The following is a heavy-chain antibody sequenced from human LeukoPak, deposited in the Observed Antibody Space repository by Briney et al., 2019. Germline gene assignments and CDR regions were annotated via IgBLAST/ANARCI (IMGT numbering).Heavy chain of an antibody. CDR2: MNPNSGNT. Sequence: GASVKVSCKASGYTFTSYDINWVRQATGQGLEWMGWMNPNSGNTGYAQKFQGRVTMTRNTSISTAYMELSSLRSEDTAVYYCARGGSEWYSGSPGSFDPWGQGTLVTVSS. CDR1: GYTFTSYD. V-gene: IGHV1-8*01. J-gene: IGHJ5*02. D-gene: IGHD1-26*01. CDR3: ARGGSEWYSGSPGSFDP.